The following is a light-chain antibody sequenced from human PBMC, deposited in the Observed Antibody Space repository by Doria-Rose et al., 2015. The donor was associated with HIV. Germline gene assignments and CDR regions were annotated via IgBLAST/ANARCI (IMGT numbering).Light chain of an antibody. J-gene: IGKJ2*01. CDR3: QQYHSYPRT. Sequence: IQMTQSPSSLSASTGDRVTITCRASQGISSYLAWYQQKPGKAPKLLIYAASTLQSGVPSRFSGSGSGTDFTLTISCLQSEDFAAYYCQQYHSYPRTFGQGTKLEIK. CDR1: QGISSY. CDR2: AAS. V-gene: IGKV1-8*01.